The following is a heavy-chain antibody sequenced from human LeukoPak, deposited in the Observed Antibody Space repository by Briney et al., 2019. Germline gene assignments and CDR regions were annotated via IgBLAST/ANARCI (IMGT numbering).Heavy chain of an antibody. CDR3: ARGPPACSTNCYGYLDY. CDR2: ISSSGAYT. V-gene: IGHV3-23*01. CDR1: GFSFSNYA. Sequence: QPGGSLRLSCAASGFSFSNYAMTWVRQAPGKGLEWVSGISSSGAYTFYSDSVRGRFTISRDNSKNTLYLQMNSLRAEDTAVYYCARGPPACSTNCYGYLDYWGQGTLVTVSS. D-gene: IGHD2-2*01. J-gene: IGHJ4*02.